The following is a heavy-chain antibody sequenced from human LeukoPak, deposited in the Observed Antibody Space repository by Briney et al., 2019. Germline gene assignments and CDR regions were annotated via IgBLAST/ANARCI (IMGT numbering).Heavy chain of an antibody. CDR3: AREEGIAAAGTIGYYYGMDV. D-gene: IGHD6-13*01. J-gene: IGHJ6*02. V-gene: IGHV1-3*01. Sequence: ASVKVSCKASGYTFTSYAMHWVRQAPGQRLEWMGWINAGNGNTKYSQKFQGRVTISRDTSASTAYMELSSLRSEDTAVYYCAREEGIAAAGTIGYYYGMDVWGQGTTVTVSS. CDR2: INAGNGNT. CDR1: GYTFTSYA.